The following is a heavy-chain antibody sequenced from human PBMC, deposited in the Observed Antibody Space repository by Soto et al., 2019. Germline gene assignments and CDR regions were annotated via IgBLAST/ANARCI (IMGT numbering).Heavy chain of an antibody. D-gene: IGHD3-10*01. CDR3: AKEDGRGTMVRGVIINGYYYYGMDV. J-gene: IGHJ6*02. Sequence: QVQLVESGGGVVQPGRSLRLSCAASGFTFSSYGMHWVRQAPGKGLEWVAVISYDGSNKYYADSVKGRFTISRDNSKNTLYLQMNSLRAEDTAVYHCAKEDGRGTMVRGVIINGYYYYGMDVWGQGTTVTVSS. CDR1: GFTFSSYG. V-gene: IGHV3-30*18. CDR2: ISYDGSNK.